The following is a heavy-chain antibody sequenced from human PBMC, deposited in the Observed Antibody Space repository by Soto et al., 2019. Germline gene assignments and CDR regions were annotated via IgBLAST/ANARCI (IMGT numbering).Heavy chain of an antibody. CDR2: INSDGSTT. J-gene: IGHJ4*02. Sequence: GGSLRLSCAASGFTFSNYWMHWVRQTPGKGLVWVSRINSDGSTTNYADSVKGRFTISRDNAKKTLYLQVNSLRAEDTAVYYCAKDDFWSGYPPLDSWGQGTLVTVSS. V-gene: IGHV3-74*01. D-gene: IGHD3-3*01. CDR3: AKDDFWSGYPPLDS. CDR1: GFTFSNYW.